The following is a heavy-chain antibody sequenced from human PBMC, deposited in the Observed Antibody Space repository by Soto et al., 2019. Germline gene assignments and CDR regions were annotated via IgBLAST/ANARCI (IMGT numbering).Heavy chain of an antibody. J-gene: IGHJ4*02. CDR3: ARDTGDGTFDF. CDR1: GGSISSYY. Sequence: ETLSLTFTFSGGSISSYYLSLIRQPAGKVLEWIGRIYSSGSSKYNPSLKSRVTISVDTSASTAYMELTSLRSEDTAVYYCARDTGDGTFDFWGQGTLVTVSS. V-gene: IGHV4-4*07. D-gene: IGHD7-27*01. CDR2: IYSSGSS.